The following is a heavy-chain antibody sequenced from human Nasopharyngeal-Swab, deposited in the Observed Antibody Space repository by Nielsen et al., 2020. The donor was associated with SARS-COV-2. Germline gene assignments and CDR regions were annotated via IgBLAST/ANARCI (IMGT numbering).Heavy chain of an antibody. D-gene: IGHD3-3*01. CDR2: ISSSSSTI. CDR1: RFTFSSYS. J-gene: IGHJ6*02. CDR3: ARDGLDYDFWSAYFMDV. Sequence: GESLKISCAASRFTFSSYSMNWVRQAPGKGLEWVSYISSSSSTIYYADSVKGRFTISRDNAKNSLYLQMNSLRAEDTAVYYCARDGLDYDFWSAYFMDVWGQGTTVTVSS. V-gene: IGHV3-48*04.